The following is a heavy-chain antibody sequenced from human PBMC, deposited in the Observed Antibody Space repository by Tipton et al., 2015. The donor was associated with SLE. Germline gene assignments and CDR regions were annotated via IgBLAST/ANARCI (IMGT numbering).Heavy chain of an antibody. J-gene: IGHJ4*02. CDR3: ARGEKEFGEYYFDY. CDR2: IYTSGST. CDR1: GGSISSGSYY. V-gene: IGHV4-61*09. Sequence: TLSLTCTVSGGSISSGSYYWSWIRQPAGKGLEWIGHIYTSGSTNYNPSLKSRVTISVDTSKNQFSLKLSSVTAADTAVYYCARGEKEFGEYYFDYWGQGTLVTVSS. D-gene: IGHD3-10*01.